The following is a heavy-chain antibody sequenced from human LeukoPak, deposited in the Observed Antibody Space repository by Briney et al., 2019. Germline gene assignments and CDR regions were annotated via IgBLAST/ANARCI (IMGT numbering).Heavy chain of an antibody. CDR1: GFTFSSHE. J-gene: IGHJ4*02. D-gene: IGHD3-9*01. V-gene: IGHV3-48*03. Sequence: GGSLRLSCAASGFTFSSHEMNWVRQAPQKGLEWVSYISSSGATIYYADSVKGRFTISRDNAKNSLYLQMNSLGAEDTAVYYCARGLTYYDILTGHHERLDYFDYWGQGTLVTVST. CDR2: ISSSGATI. CDR3: ARGLTYYDILTGHHERLDYFDY.